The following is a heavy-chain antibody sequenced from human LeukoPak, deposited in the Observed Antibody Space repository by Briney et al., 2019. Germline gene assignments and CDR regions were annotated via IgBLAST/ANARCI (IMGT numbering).Heavy chain of an antibody. CDR1: GFTFSSYG. J-gene: IGHJ4*02. CDR3: AKGSGWQLAEQFLDS. V-gene: IGHV3-30*18. CDR2: ISYDGSNK. D-gene: IGHD6-6*01. Sequence: PGGSLRLSCVASGFTFSSYGMHWVRQAPGKGLEWVAIISYDGSNKYYADSVKGRFTISRDNSKNTLYLQMNSLRAEDTAVYYCAKGSGWQLAEQFLDSWGQGTLVTVSS.